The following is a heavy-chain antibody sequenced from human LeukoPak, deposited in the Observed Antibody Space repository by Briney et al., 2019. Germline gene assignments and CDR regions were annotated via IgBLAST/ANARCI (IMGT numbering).Heavy chain of an antibody. Sequence: PGGSLRLSCAASGFTFNTNAMSWVRQAPGKGLEWVSTIDSRGASTHYADSVKGRFTISRDNSKNTMYLQINSLRAEDTAVYYCAKDVGTVFFDYWGHGTLVIVPS. CDR2: IDSRGAST. CDR1: GFTFNTNA. D-gene: IGHD3/OR15-3a*01. J-gene: IGHJ4*01. CDR3: AKDVGTVFFDY. V-gene: IGHV3-23*01.